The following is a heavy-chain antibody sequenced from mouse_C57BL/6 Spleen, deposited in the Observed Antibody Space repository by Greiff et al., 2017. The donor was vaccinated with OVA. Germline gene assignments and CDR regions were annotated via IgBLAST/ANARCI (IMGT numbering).Heavy chain of an antibody. V-gene: IGHV1-26*01. CDR1: GYTFTDYY. Sequence: VQLQQSGPELVKPGASVKISCKASGYTFTDYYMNWVKQSHGKSLEWIGDINPNNGGTSYNQKFKGKATLTVDKSSSTAYMELRSLTSEDSAVYYCARTMVTSYAMDYWGQGTSVTVSS. CDR3: ARTMVTSYAMDY. D-gene: IGHD2-1*01. J-gene: IGHJ4*01. CDR2: INPNNGGT.